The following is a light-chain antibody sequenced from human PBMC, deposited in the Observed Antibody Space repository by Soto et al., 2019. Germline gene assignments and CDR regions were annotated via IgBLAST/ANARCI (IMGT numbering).Light chain of an antibody. V-gene: IGLV2-23*01. Sequence: QSALTQPASVSGSPGQSIAISCTGTSSDIGSYNFVSWYQQRPGRAPKLMIFEATKRPSGAPPRFSGSKSGNTASLTISGLQAEDEADYYCCSYAGTRSLVFGGGTKLTVL. J-gene: IGLJ3*02. CDR2: EAT. CDR1: SSDIGSYNF. CDR3: CSYAGTRSLV.